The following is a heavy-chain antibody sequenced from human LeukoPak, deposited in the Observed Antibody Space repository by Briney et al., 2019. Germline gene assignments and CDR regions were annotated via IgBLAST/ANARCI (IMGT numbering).Heavy chain of an antibody. J-gene: IGHJ4*02. CDR3: ASGYCSGGSCDEAGY. D-gene: IGHD2-15*01. CDR1: GSTFSSYG. CDR2: ISYDGSNK. Sequence: GGSLRLSCAASGSTFSSYGMHWVRQAPGKGLEWVAVISYDGSNKYYADSVKGRFTISRDNSENTLYLQMNSLRAEDTAVYYCASGYCSGGSCDEAGYWGQGTLVTVSS. V-gene: IGHV3-30*03.